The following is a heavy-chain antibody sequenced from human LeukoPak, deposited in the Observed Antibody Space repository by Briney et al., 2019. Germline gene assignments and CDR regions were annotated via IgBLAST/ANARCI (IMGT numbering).Heavy chain of an antibody. CDR1: GYSFAGYY. D-gene: IGHD3-10*01. J-gene: IGHJ5*02. Sequence: ASVKVSCKASGYSFAGYYMHWVRQAPGQGLEWMGWIKPNSGGTRSAQKFQGRVTMTRDTSISTAYMELSSLKYDDTAVYYCATNILVRDIINWFDPWGQGTLVTVSS. CDR2: IKPNSGGT. V-gene: IGHV1-2*02. CDR3: ATNILVRDIINWFDP.